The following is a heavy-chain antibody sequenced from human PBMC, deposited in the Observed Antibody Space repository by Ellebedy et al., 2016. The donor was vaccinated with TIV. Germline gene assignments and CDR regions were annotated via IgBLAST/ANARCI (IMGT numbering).Heavy chain of an antibody. CDR3: ARDRAVGTMDAFDI. V-gene: IGHV3-9*01. D-gene: IGHD6-19*01. CDR2: ISWNSGTI. J-gene: IGHJ3*02. Sequence: GGSLRLSCAASGFTFDDYAMHWVRQPPGKGLEWVSTISWNSGTIGYADSVKGRFTISRDNAKNSLSLQMNSLRVEDTAVYYCARDRAVGTMDAFDIWGQGTMVTVSS. CDR1: GFTFDDYA.